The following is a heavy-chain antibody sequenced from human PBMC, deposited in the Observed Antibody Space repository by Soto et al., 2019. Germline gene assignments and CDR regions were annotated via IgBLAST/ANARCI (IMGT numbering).Heavy chain of an antibody. CDR1: GFTFSSYS. CDR3: ARTPGCLGYCSSTSCPYGMDV. Sequence: EVQLLESGGGLVKPGGSLRLSCAASGFTFSSYSMNWVRQAPGKGLEWVSSISSSSSYIYYADSVKGRFTISRDNAKNSLYLQMNSLRAEDTAVYYCARTPGCLGYCSSTSCPYGMDVWGQGTMVTVSS. D-gene: IGHD2-2*01. V-gene: IGHV3-21*01. CDR2: ISSSSSYI. J-gene: IGHJ6*02.